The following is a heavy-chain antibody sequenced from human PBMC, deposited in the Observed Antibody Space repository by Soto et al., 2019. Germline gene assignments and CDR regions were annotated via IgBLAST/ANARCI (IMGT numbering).Heavy chain of an antibody. CDR2: IIPIYGTS. CDR3: APGTRDGYNYWYFDL. V-gene: IGHV1-69*01. D-gene: IGHD1-7*01. J-gene: IGHJ2*01. Sequence: QVQLEQSGAELKMPGSSVKVSCRASGGTFGNLAISWVRQAPGQGPEWVAGIIPIYGTSNAADDFRGRITLNADESTATAYRELGSLKSEETAVYYGAPGTRDGYNYWYFDLWGRGTQVTVSS. CDR1: GGTFGNLA.